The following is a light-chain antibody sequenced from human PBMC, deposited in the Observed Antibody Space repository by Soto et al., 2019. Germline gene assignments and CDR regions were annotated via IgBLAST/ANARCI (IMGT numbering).Light chain of an antibody. J-gene: IGLJ1*01. CDR3: FSYTSSTAYV. CDR2: EAS. CDR1: STDFVTYNR. V-gene: IGLV2-18*02. Sequence: QSALTQPPSVSGSPGQSVTISCTGTSTDFVTYNRVSWYQQPPGTAPKLIVYEASNRPSGVPDRFSGSKSGNTASLTISGLQAADEADYYCFSYTSSTAYVFGTGTKVTVL.